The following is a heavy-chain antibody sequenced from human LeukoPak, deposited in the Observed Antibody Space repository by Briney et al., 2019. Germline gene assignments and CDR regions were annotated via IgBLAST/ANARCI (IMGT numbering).Heavy chain of an antibody. J-gene: IGHJ4*02. Sequence: GGSLRLSCVASGFTFSRYTMTWVRQAPGKGLEWVSSISGSSSFIDYADSVKGRFTISRDNAKNSLYLQMNSLRAEDTAVYYCASGYSYAKGGFDYWGQGTLVTVSS. CDR3: ASGYSYAKGGFDY. V-gene: IGHV3-21*01. D-gene: IGHD5-18*01. CDR2: ISGSSSFI. CDR1: GFTFSRYT.